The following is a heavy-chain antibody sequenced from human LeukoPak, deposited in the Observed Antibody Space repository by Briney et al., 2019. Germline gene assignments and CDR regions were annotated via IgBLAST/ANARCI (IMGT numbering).Heavy chain of an antibody. CDR2: ISYTGST. V-gene: IGHV4-59*01. CDR1: GGSISPYF. J-gene: IGHJ5*02. CDR3: ARDDYRGVTNFDP. D-gene: IGHD3-10*01. Sequence: SETLSLTCTVSGGSISPYFWSWIRQPPGKGLEWIGYISYTGSTNYNPSLKSRVTISVDTSKNQFSQQLTSVTAADTAVYYGARDDYRGVTNFDPWGQGTLVTVP.